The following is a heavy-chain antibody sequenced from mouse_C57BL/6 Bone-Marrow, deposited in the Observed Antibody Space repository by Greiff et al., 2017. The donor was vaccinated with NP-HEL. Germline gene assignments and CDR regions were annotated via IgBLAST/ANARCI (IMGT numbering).Heavy chain of an antibody. J-gene: IGHJ4*01. V-gene: IGHV1-19*01. CDR1: GYTFTDYY. Sequence: EVQLQQSGPVLVKPGASVKMSCKASGYTFTDYYMNWVKQSHGKSLEWIGVINPYNGGTSYNQKFKGKATLTVDKSSSTAYMELNSLTSEDSAVYYCARGYYGSSYPYAMDYWGQGTSVTVSS. D-gene: IGHD1-1*01. CDR2: INPYNGGT. CDR3: ARGYYGSSYPYAMDY.